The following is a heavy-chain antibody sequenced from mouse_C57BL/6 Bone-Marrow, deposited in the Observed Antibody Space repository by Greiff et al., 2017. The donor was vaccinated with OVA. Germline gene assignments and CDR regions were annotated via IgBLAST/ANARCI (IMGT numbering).Heavy chain of an antibody. D-gene: IGHD2-5*01. CDR2: IYPRDGST. Sequence: QVQLQQSDAELVKPGASVKISCKVSGYTFTDHTIHWMKQRPEQGLEWIGYIYPRDGSTKNNEKFKGKATLTADKSSSTAYMQRNSLTSEDSAVYFCARSKGYYSNYDAMDYWGQGTSVTVSS. CDR3: ARSKGYYSNYDAMDY. CDR1: GYTFTDHT. V-gene: IGHV1-78*01. J-gene: IGHJ4*01.